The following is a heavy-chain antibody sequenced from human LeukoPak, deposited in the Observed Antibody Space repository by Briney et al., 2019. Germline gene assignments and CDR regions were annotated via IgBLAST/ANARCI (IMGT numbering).Heavy chain of an antibody. CDR1: GGSISSSSYY. CDR2: IYYSGST. CDR3: ARDQLTMIGADAFDI. J-gene: IGHJ3*02. Sequence: SETLSLTCTVSGGSISSSSYYWGWIRQPPGKGLEWIGSIYYSGSTYYNPSLKSRVTISVDTSKNQFSLKLSSVTAADTAVYYCARDQLTMIGADAFDIWGQGTMVTVSS. V-gene: IGHV4-39*07. D-gene: IGHD3-22*01.